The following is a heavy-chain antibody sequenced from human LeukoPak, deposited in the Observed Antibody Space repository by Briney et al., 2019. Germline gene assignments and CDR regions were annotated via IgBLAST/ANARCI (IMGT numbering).Heavy chain of an antibody. CDR1: GFTFSNPA. D-gene: IGHD6-19*01. J-gene: IGHJ4*01. V-gene: IGHV3-23*01. CDR2: LSGSGITT. CDR3: AKGIYSSGWSYFDY. Sequence: PGGSLRLSCAASGFTFSNPARSWVRQAPGKGLEGPSTLSGSGITTYYANSVKGRFTISRDNSKNTLYLQMNSLRAEDTAVYYCAKGIYSSGWSYFDYWGHGTLVTVSS.